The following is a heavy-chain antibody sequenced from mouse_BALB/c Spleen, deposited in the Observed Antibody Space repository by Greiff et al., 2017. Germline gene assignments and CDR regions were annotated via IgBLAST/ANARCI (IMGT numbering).Heavy chain of an antibody. CDR2: ISSGGST. V-gene: IGHV5-6-5*01. J-gene: IGHJ3*01. CDR1: GYTFSSYA. Sequence: EVKVVESGGGLVKPGGSLKLSCAASGYTFSSYAMSWVRQTPEKRLEWVASISSGGSTYYPDSVKGRFTISRDNARNILYLQMSSLRSEDTAMYYCAREGWPTGFAYWGQGTLVTVSA. D-gene: IGHD2-3*01. CDR3: AREGWPTGFAY.